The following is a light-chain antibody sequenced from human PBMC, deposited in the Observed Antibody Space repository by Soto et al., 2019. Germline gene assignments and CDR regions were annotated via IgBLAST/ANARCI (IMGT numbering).Light chain of an antibody. J-gene: IGLJ3*02. Sequence: QSVLTQPPSVSGSPGQSVTISCTVTSSDVGDYEHVSWYQQAPGTAPKLMIYEGTKRPAGVSDRFSGSKSGNTASLTISGLQAEDEADYYCCSYARGSRAFGGGTKLTVL. V-gene: IGLV2-18*02. CDR1: SSDVGDYEH. CDR3: CSYARGSRA. CDR2: EGT.